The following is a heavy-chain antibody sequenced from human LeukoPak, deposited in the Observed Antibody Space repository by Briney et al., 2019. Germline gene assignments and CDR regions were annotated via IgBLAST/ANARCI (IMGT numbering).Heavy chain of an antibody. Sequence: SETLSLTCTVSGGSISSSSYYWGWIRQPPGKGLEWIGSIYYSGGTYYNPSLKSRVTISVDTSKNQFPLKLSSVTAADTAVYYCARRVVVVAATGNWFDPWGQGTLVTVSS. J-gene: IGHJ5*02. V-gene: IGHV4-39*01. D-gene: IGHD2-15*01. CDR1: GGSISSSSYY. CDR3: ARRVVVVAATGNWFDP. CDR2: IYYSGGT.